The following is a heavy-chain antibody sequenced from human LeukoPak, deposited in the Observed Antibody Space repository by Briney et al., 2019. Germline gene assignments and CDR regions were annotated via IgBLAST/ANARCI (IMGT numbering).Heavy chain of an antibody. D-gene: IGHD1-1*01. V-gene: IGHV3-20*04. CDR1: GFTFDDYS. J-gene: IGHJ4*01. Sequence: GGSLRLSCAASGFTFDDYSMSWVRQAPGKGLEWVSAINWNGGGTGYADSVKGRFTISRHNSNNTLYLQMNSLRADDTAVYYCARVSTGDWGQGTLVTVSS. CDR2: INWNGGGT. CDR3: ARVSTGD.